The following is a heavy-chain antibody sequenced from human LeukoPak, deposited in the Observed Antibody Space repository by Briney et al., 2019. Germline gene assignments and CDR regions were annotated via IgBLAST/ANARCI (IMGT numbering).Heavy chain of an antibody. J-gene: IGHJ4*02. V-gene: IGHV4-30-4*01. Sequence: SETLSLTCTVSGGSISSGDYYWSWIRQPPGKGLEWIGYIYYSGSTYYNPSLKSRVTISVDTSKNQFSLKLSSVTAADTAVYYCPRGKGGQLALDNWGQGTLVTASS. CDR3: PRGKGGQLALDN. CDR2: IYYSGST. CDR1: GGSISSGDYY. D-gene: IGHD6-13*01.